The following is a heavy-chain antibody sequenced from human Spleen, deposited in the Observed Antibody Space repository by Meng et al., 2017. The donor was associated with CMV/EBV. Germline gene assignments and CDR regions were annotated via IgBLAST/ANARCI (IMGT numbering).Heavy chain of an antibody. CDR3: AKGPPAAKGYFDF. Sequence: GSLRLSCDVYGESFSGYYWSWIRQPPGKGLEWIGETNHSGRTNYNPSLKSRVTISVDTSKTQFSLKLRSVTAADTAVYYCAKGPPAAKGYFDFWGQGTLVTVSS. J-gene: IGHJ4*03. D-gene: IGHD2-2*01. V-gene: IGHV4-34*01. CDR1: GESFSGYY. CDR2: TNHSGRT.